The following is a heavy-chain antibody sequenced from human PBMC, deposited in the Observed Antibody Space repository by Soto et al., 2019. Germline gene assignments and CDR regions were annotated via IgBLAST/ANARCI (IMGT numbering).Heavy chain of an antibody. CDR2: IRNKVNSYTT. CDR3: AGGYCSVDCYAGDY. CDR1: GFTFSDHY. J-gene: IGHJ4*02. D-gene: IGHD2-21*02. Sequence: EVQLVESGGGLVQPGGSLRLSCAASGFTFSDHYMDWVRQAPGKGLEWVGRIRNKVNSYTTEYAASVKGRFTISRDESKNSLYLQMNGLKTEDTAVYYCAGGYCSVDCYAGDYWGQGTLVAVSS. V-gene: IGHV3-72*01.